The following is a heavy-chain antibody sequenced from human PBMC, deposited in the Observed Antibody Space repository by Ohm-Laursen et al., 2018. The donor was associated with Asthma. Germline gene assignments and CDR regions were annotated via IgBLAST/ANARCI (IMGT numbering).Heavy chain of an antibody. CDR3: ARGAFYYESTGYYFFDH. J-gene: IGHJ4*02. V-gene: IGHV4-31*02. CDR1: GDSINSGNNY. Sequence: PSETLSLTWTVSGDSINSGNNYWSWIRQHPGKGLEWIGYIYYSGLTYSNPSLGSRVIISVDTSKNQFSLNLTSVTAADTAVYYCARGAFYYESTGYYFFDHWGQGALVTVSS. CDR2: IYYSGLT. D-gene: IGHD3-22*01.